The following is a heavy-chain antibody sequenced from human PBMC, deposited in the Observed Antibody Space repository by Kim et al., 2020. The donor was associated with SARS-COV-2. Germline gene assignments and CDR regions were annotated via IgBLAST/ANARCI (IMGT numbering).Heavy chain of an antibody. J-gene: IGHJ5*01. V-gene: IGHV3-7*01. D-gene: IGHD1-1*01. CDR3: ARVKTGTTPLFDS. Sequence: YVESVEGRFTISKDNAKSSLYLQLNSLRVEDTAIYYCARVKTGTTPLFDSWGLGTLVTVSS.